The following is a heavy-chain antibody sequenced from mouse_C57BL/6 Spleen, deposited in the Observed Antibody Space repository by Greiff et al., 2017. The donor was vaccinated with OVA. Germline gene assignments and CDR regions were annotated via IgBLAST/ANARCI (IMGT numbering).Heavy chain of an antibody. CDR3: ARGGDYYGSSLYAMDY. V-gene: IGHV1-69*01. J-gene: IGHJ4*01. Sequence: QVQLQQPGAELVMPGASVKLSCKASGYTFTSYWLHWVKQRPGQGLEWIGEIDPTDSYTNYNQKFKGKSTLTVDKSSSTAYMQLSSLTSEDSAVYYCARGGDYYGSSLYAMDYWGQGTSVTVSS. CDR2: IDPTDSYT. CDR1: GYTFTSYW. D-gene: IGHD1-1*01.